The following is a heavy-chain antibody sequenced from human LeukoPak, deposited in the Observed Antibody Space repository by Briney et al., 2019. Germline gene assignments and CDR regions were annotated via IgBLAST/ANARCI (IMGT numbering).Heavy chain of an antibody. CDR2: IYYSGST. J-gene: IGHJ4*02. D-gene: IGHD5-18*01. CDR3: ASSGSIQLWLLNY. V-gene: IGHV4-39*02. CDR1: GGSIRTDSYY. Sequence: SETLSLTCSVSGGSIRTDSYYWDWIRQPPGKGLEWIGNIYYSGSTYYNPSLNGRVTIFVDTSKNHFSLRLSSLTAADTAVYYCASSGSIQLWLLNYWGQGTLVTVSS.